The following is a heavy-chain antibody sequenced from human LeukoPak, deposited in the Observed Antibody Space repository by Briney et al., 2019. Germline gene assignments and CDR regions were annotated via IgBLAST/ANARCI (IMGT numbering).Heavy chain of an antibody. J-gene: IGHJ4*02. CDR2: IYYSGST. V-gene: IGHV4-61*01. D-gene: IGHD3-22*01. CDR3: ARMVSGYYELDC. CDR1: GGSVSSGSRY. Sequence: SETLSLTCTVSGGSVSSGSRYWSWIRQPPGKGLEWIGYIYYSGSTNYNPSLESRVAISVDTPKNQFSLNLSSVTAADTAVYYCARMVSGYYELDCWGQGTLVTVSS.